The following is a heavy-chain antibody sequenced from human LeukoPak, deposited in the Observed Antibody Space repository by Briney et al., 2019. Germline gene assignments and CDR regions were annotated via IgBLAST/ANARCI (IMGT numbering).Heavy chain of an antibody. J-gene: IGHJ4*02. D-gene: IGHD3-22*01. CDR2: IYYSGST. CDR3: ARQRRYYYDSSGYSNFDE. Sequence: SETLSLTCTVSGGSISSYYWSWIRQPPGKGLEWIGYIYYSGSTNYNPSLKSRVTISVDTSKNQFSLKLSSVAAADTAVYYCARQRRYYYDSSGYSNFDEGGQGTLVTVPS. V-gene: IGHV4-59*08. CDR1: GGSISSYY.